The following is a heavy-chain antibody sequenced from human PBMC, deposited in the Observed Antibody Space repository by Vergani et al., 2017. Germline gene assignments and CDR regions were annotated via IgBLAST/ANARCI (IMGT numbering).Heavy chain of an antibody. CDR3: ARHSTVEWLVKLGWIDP. J-gene: IGHJ5*02. CDR1: GAPIRSSNYY. V-gene: IGHV4-39*01. Sequence: QLQLQESGPGLVKPSATLSLTFSVSGAPIRSSNYYWGWIRQPPGKGLEWIASIYYSGSTYYNPSLKSRVTISVDTSKNHFSLKLSSVTAADTAVYFCARHSTVEWLVKLGWIDPWGQGILVTVSS. D-gene: IGHD6-19*01. CDR2: IYYSGST.